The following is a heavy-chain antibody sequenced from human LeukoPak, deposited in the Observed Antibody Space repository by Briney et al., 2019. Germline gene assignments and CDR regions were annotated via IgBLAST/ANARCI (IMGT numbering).Heavy chain of an antibody. CDR1: GFTFSSYW. J-gene: IGHJ3*02. D-gene: IGHD2-2*01. V-gene: IGHV3-7*01. Sequence: GGSLRLSCAASGFTFSSYWMSWVRQAPGKGLEWVANIKQDGSEKYYVDSVKGRFTISRDNAKNSLYLQMNSLRAEDTAVYYCARDQGYCSSTSCYEGPFDIWGQGTMVTVSS. CDR3: ARDQGYCSSTSCYEGPFDI. CDR2: IKQDGSEK.